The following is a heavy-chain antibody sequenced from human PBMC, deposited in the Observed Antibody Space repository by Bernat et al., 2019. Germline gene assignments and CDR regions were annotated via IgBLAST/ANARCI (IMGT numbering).Heavy chain of an antibody. CDR1: GFTFSDYY. V-gene: IGHV3-11*06. Sequence: QVQLVESGGGLVKPGGSLRLSCAASGFTFSDYYMSWIRQAPGKGLDWVSYISSSSSYTNYADSVKGRFTNCRDNSKNTLYLQMNSLRAEDTAVYYCARDSELLGMVRGVGGMDVWGQGTTVTVSS. D-gene: IGHD3-10*01. CDR2: ISSSSSYT. J-gene: IGHJ6*02. CDR3: ARDSELLGMVRGVGGMDV.